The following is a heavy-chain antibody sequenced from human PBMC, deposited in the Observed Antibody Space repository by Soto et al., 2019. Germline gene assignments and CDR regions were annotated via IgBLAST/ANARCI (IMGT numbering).Heavy chain of an antibody. V-gene: IGHV4-39*01. CDR2: IYYSGST. J-gene: IGHJ3*02. CDR1: GGSISSSSYY. Sequence: SETLSLTCTVSGGSISSSSYYWGWIRQPPGKGLEWIGSIYYSGSTYYNPSLKSRVTISVDTSKNQFSLKLSSVTAADTAVYYCARYIVVVPAAMYDAFDIWGQGTMVTVSS. D-gene: IGHD2-2*01. CDR3: ARYIVVVPAAMYDAFDI.